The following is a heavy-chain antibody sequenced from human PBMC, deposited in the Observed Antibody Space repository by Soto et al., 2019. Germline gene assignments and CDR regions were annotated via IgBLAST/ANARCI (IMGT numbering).Heavy chain of an antibody. CDR1: GGSISSGGYS. CDR3: ARGMGTASVWGYYYYGMDV. CDR2: IYHSGST. Sequence: SETLSLTCAVSGGSISSGGYSWSWIRQPPGKGPEWIGYIYHSGSTYYNPSLKSRVTISVDRSKNQFSLKLSSVTAADTAVYYCARGMGTASVWGYYYYGMDVWGQGTTVTVSS. V-gene: IGHV4-30-2*01. J-gene: IGHJ6*02. D-gene: IGHD5-18*01.